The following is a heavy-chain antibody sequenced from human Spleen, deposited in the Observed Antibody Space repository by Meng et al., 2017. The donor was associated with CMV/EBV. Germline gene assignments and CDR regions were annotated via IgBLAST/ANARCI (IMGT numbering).Heavy chain of an antibody. D-gene: IGHD6-19*01. Sequence: CTGSRGSIKNGGYFWGWIRQRPGKGLEWVGDVYCTGGTYYDPSLKSQLTMSVDTSKNQFSLTLKSVTAADTAVYYCERGGGSNGFEFWGQGKLVTVSS. CDR3: ERGGGSNGFEF. CDR2: VYCTGGT. CDR1: RGSIKNGGYF. J-gene: IGHJ4*02. V-gene: IGHV4-31*01.